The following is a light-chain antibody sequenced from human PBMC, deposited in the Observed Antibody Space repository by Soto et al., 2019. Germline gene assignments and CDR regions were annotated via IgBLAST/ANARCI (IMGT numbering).Light chain of an antibody. V-gene: IGLV2-14*01. J-gene: IGLJ1*01. Sequence: QSALPQPASVSGSPGQSITISCTGTSSDVGSYNYVSWYQLHPGKAPKLMIYEVSNRPSGVSNRFSGSKSGDTASLTISGLHAEDEADYYCSSYTTRTTLYVFGTGTKVTVL. CDR1: SSDVGSYNY. CDR2: EVS. CDR3: SSYTTRTTLYV.